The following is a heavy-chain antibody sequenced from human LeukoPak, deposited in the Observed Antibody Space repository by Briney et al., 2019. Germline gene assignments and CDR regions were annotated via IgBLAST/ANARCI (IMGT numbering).Heavy chain of an antibody. CDR3: ARVYYSNSFDYWYFDL. J-gene: IGHJ2*01. V-gene: IGHV4-59*01. CDR1: GGSISSYY. CDR2: IFYSGST. D-gene: IGHD6-13*01. Sequence: SETLSLTCTVSGGSISSYYWSWIRQPPGKGLEWIGYIFYSGSTNYNPSLKSRVTISVDTSKNQFSLKLSSVTAADTAVYYCARVYYSNSFDYWYFDLWGRGTLVTVSS.